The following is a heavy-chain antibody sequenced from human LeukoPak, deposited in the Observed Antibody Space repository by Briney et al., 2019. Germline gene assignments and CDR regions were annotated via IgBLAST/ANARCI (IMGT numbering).Heavy chain of an antibody. CDR1: GLTFSIYG. V-gene: IGHV3-30*18. J-gene: IGHJ5*02. CDR2: ISYDGSNK. CDR3: AKDRRSSGWLDWFDP. Sequence: GGSLRLSCAASGLTFSIYGMHWVPHSPGKRLEWVADISYDGSNKYYADSVKGGFTISRDNSKNTLYLQMNSLRAEDTAVYYCAKDRRSSGWLDWFDPWGQGTLVTVSS. D-gene: IGHD6-19*01.